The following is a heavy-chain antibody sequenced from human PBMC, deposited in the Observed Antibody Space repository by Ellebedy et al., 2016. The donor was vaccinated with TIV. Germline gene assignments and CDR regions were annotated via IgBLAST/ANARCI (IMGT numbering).Heavy chain of an antibody. CDR1: GVSITSHF. D-gene: IGHD3-22*01. J-gene: IGHJ3*01. CDR3: ARHGPQWFDAFDL. V-gene: IGHV4-4*07. Sequence: SETLSLTCAVSGVSITSHFWTWIRQPAGGGLEWIGRLHPSGTPNYNPSLKSRVIMSRDTSKDQFSLKLSSWTAADTAVYYCARHGPQWFDAFDLWGQGTLVTVSS. CDR2: LHPSGTP.